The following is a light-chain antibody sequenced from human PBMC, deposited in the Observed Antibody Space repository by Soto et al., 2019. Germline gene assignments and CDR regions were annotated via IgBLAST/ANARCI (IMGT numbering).Light chain of an antibody. J-gene: IGKJ5*01. CDR3: QQYNNWPPIT. CDR1: QNVNSN. CDR2: GAS. V-gene: IGKV3-15*01. Sequence: EIVMTQSPATLSVSPGERATLSCRASQNVNSNLAWYQQKPGQAPRLLIYGASTRATGIPARFSGSGSGTEFSLTISSLQFEDFAVYYCQQYNNWPPITFGQGTRLEIK.